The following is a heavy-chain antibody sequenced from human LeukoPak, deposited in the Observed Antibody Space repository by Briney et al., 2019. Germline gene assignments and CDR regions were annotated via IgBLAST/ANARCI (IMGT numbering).Heavy chain of an antibody. J-gene: IGHJ6*03. CDR2: VYYSGSS. CDR1: GGSIRNTNYY. D-gene: IGHD6-6*01. CDR3: ARWDSSSSYYYYYYMDV. V-gene: IGHV4-39*07. Sequence: SETLSLTCTVSGGSIRNTNYYWGWIRQPPGKGLEWIGSVYYSGSSYYNPSLKSRVTISVDTSKNQFSLKLSSVTAADTAVYYCARWDSSSSYYYYYYMDVWGKGTTVTVSS.